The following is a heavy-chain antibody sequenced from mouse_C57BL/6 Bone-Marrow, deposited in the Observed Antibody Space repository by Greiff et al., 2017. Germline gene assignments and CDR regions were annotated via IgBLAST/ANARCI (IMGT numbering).Heavy chain of an antibody. V-gene: IGHV14-4*01. CDR2: IDPENGDT. CDR1: GFNIKDDY. D-gene: IGHD1-1*01. Sequence: EVQLQESGAELVRPGASVKLSCTASGFNIKDDYMHWVKQRPEQGLEWIGWIDPENGDTEYASKFQGKATITADTSSNTAYLQLSSLTSEDTAVYYCTTRYGSREGYFDVWGTGTTVTVSS. CDR3: TTRYGSREGYFDV. J-gene: IGHJ1*03.